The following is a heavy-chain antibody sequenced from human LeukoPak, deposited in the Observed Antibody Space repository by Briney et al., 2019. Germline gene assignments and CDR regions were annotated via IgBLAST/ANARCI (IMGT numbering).Heavy chain of an antibody. V-gene: IGHV3-11*04. CDR1: GFTFSDEY. CDR2: FSSSGSPK. Sequence: GGSLRLSCAASGFTFSDEYMSWIRQAPGKGLEWVSYFSSSGSPKYYADSVRGRFTISRDNAKNSLYLQMNSLRAEDTAVYYCASLSGAGSPYYWGQGTLVTVSS. D-gene: IGHD6-19*01. CDR3: ASLSGAGSPYY. J-gene: IGHJ4*02.